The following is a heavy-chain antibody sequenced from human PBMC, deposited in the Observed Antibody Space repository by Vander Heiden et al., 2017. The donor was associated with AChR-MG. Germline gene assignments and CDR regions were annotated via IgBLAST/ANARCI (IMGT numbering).Heavy chain of an antibody. Sequence: QVQLHPRGTGLVKPLDTLSLTSAVSGGSFSGYYWHWIRQPPVKGLEWIEEINHSGVANYNPSLERRVTISIDTSEDQFSMKLSYVTAADTSVYYCARAARYIYAKQTYYFDAWGQGTLVTVSS. V-gene: IGHV4-34*01. D-gene: IGHD5-18*01. CDR2: INHSGVA. J-gene: IGHJ4*02. CDR1: GGSFSGYY. CDR3: ARAARYIYAKQTYYFDA.